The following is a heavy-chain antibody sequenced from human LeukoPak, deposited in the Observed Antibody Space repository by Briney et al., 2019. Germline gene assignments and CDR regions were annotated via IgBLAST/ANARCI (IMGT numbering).Heavy chain of an antibody. D-gene: IGHD4-17*01. Sequence: ETLSLTCTVSGYSISSGYYWGWIRQPPGKGLEWVSSISSSSYINYADSVKGRFTISRDNAKNSLYLQMNSLRAEDTAVYYCAKRPTTSMVFDIWGQGTMVTVSS. CDR2: ISSSSYI. CDR3: AKRPTTSMVFDI. J-gene: IGHJ3*02. CDR1: GYSISSGYY. V-gene: IGHV3-69-1*01.